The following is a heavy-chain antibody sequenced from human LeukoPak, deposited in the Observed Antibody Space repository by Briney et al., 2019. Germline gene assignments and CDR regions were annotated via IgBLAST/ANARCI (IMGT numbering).Heavy chain of an antibody. D-gene: IGHD3-3*01. V-gene: IGHV3-7*03. Sequence: GGSLRLSCAASGFTFTNYWMSWVRQAPGKGLELVANIKQDRSEKYYVDSVKGRFTISRDNAKNSLYLQMNSLRAEDTALYYCASSGYYDFWSGYYSPKTSYYYYYMDVWGKGTTVTVSS. CDR1: GFTFTNYW. CDR2: IKQDRSEK. CDR3: ASSGYYDFWSGYYSPKTSYYYYYMDV. J-gene: IGHJ6*03.